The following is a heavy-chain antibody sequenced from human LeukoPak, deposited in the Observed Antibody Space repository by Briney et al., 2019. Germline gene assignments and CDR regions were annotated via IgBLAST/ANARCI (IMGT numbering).Heavy chain of an antibody. CDR1: GGSISSGGYY. CDR2: IYYSGST. V-gene: IGHV4-31*03. Sequence: PSETLSLTCTVSGGSISSGGYYWSWIRQHPGKGLEWIGYIYYSGSTYYNPSLKSRVTISVDTSKNQFSLKLSSVTAADTAVYYCARARAAAGTGGRVEYFDLWGRGTLVTVSS. CDR3: ARARAAAGTGGRVEYFDL. D-gene: IGHD6-13*01. J-gene: IGHJ2*01.